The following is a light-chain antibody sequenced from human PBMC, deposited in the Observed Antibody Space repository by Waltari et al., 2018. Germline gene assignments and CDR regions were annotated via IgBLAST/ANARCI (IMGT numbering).Light chain of an antibody. CDR1: QSISNY. Sequence: DIQMTQSPSSLPASVGDRVTITCRSSQSISNYLNWYQHKPGEAPKLLVYVASNLQRGVPSRFSGSGSETDFTLTISSLQLEDFAVYYCHQCGRWTFGQGTKVEIK. J-gene: IGKJ1*01. CDR2: VAS. V-gene: IGKV1-39*01. CDR3: HQCGRWT.